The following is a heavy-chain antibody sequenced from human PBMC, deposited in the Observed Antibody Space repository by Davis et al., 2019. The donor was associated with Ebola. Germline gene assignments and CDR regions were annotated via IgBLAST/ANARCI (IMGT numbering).Heavy chain of an antibody. CDR2: IKQDGSEK. J-gene: IGHJ4*02. CDR3: ARGRGGYGGPLDY. D-gene: IGHD3-16*01. CDR1: GFTFNTYL. V-gene: IGHV3-7*01. Sequence: PGGSLRLSCAASGFTFNTYLMSWVRQAPGKGLEWVANIKQDGSEKYYVDSVKGRFTISRDNAKNSLYLQMNSLRAEDTAVYYCARGRGGYGGPLDYWGQGTLVTVST.